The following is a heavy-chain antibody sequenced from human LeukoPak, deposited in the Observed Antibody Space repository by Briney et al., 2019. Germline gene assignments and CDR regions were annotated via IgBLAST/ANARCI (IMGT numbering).Heavy chain of an antibody. V-gene: IGHV1-46*01. D-gene: IGHD6-19*01. CDR3: ARARLGQWLRYEENWFDP. Sequence: ASVKVACKACGYTFTSYYMHWVRQAPGQGLEWLGIINPSGGSTSYAQKFQGRVTMTRDTSTSTVYMELSSLRSEDTAVYYCARARLGQWLRYEENWFDPWGQGTLVTVSS. CDR2: INPSGGST. CDR1: GYTFTSYY. J-gene: IGHJ5*02.